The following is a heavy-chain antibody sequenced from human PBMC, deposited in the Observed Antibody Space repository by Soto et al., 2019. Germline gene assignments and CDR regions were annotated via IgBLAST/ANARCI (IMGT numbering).Heavy chain of an antibody. V-gene: IGHV1-69*01. Sequence: QVQLVQSGAEVKKPGSSVKVSCKASGGTFSSYAISWVRQAPGQGLEWMGVFIPIFGTRNYAQTFQGSVTITADESTRTAYMELSSLRSEDTAVYYCARERVPGQRGRGYLDYWGQGTLVTVSS. CDR2: FIPIFGTR. CDR1: GGTFSSYA. D-gene: IGHD6-25*01. CDR3: ARERVPGQRGRGYLDY. J-gene: IGHJ4*02.